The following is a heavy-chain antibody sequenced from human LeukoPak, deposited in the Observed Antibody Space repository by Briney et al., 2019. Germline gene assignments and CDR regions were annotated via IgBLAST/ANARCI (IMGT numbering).Heavy chain of an antibody. V-gene: IGHV3-7*01. D-gene: IGHD3-10*01. CDR2: IKQDGSEK. J-gene: IGHJ4*02. Sequence: GGSLRLSFAASGFTFSSYAMSWVRQAPGKGLEWVANIKQDGSEKYYVDSVKGRFTISRDNAKSSLYLQMNSLRAEDTAVYYCAASYYYGSGSLYYFDYWGQGTLVTVSS. CDR3: AASYYYGSGSLYYFDY. CDR1: GFTFSSYA.